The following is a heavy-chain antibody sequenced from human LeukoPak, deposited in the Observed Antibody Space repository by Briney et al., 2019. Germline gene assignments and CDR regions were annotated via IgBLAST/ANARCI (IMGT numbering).Heavy chain of an antibody. D-gene: IGHD2-8*01. CDR1: GGSLRSYY. Sequence: SETLSLTCTVSGGSLRSYYWSWIRQPPGKGLEWIGYIYYSGSTNYNPSLRSRVTISVDTSKNQFSLKLSSVTAADTAVYYCARARPDCTNGVCSPFDYWGQGTLVTVSS. J-gene: IGHJ4*02. V-gene: IGHV4-59*01. CDR2: IYYSGST. CDR3: ARARPDCTNGVCSPFDY.